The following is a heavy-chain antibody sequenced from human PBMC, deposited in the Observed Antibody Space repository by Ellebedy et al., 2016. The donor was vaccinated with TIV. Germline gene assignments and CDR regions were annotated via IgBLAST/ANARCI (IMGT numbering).Heavy chain of an antibody. CDR3: ASRGVPLGYCSGGSCLQTYYYSGMDV. CDR1: GYTLTELS. CDR2: FDPEDGET. J-gene: IGHJ6*02. V-gene: IGHV1-24*01. D-gene: IGHD2-15*01. Sequence: AASVKVSCKVSGYTLTELSMHWVRQAPGKGLEWMGGFDPEDGETIYAQKFQGRVTMTEDTSRDTAYMELSSLRSEDTAVYYCASRGVPLGYCSGGSCLQTYYYSGMDVWGQGTTVTVSS.